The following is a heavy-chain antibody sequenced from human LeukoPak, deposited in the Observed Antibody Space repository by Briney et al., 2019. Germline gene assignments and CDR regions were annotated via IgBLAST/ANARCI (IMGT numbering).Heavy chain of an antibody. V-gene: IGHV4-59*01. CDR1: GGSISSYY. D-gene: IGHD3-22*01. J-gene: IGHJ5*02. CDR2: IYYSGST. Sequence: SETLSLTCTVSGGSISSYYWSWIRQPPGKGLEWIGYIYYSGSTNYNPSLKSRVTISVDTSKNQFSLKLSSVTAADTAVYYCARGMTLLLRGVQLWFDPWGQGTLVTVSS. CDR3: ARGMTLLLRGVQLWFDP.